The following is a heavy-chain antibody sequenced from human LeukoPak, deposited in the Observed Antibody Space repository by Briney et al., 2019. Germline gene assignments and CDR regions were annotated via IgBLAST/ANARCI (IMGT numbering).Heavy chain of an antibody. Sequence: SQTLSLTCTVSGGSISSGDYYWSWIRQPPGKGLEWIGYIYYSGSTNYNPSLKSRVTISVDTSKNQFSLKLSSVTAADTAVYYCARNSYDFSDAFDIWGQGTMVTVSS. CDR2: IYYSGST. V-gene: IGHV4-30-4*01. D-gene: IGHD3-3*01. CDR3: ARNSYDFSDAFDI. J-gene: IGHJ3*02. CDR1: GGSISSGDYY.